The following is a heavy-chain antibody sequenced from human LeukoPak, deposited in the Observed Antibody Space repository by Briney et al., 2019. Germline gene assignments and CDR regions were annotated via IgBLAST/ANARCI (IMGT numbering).Heavy chain of an antibody. CDR3: ARDRYYYDSSGYLYFDY. J-gene: IGHJ4*02. D-gene: IGHD3-22*01. CDR1: GFTVSSNS. Sequence: KTGGSLRLSCTVSGFTVSSNSMSWVRQAPGKGLEWIGRIHTSGSTNYNPSLKSRVTMSVDTSKNQFSLRLSSVTAADTAVYYCARDRYYYDSSGYLYFDYWGQGTLVTVSS. CDR2: IHTSGST. V-gene: IGHV4-4*07.